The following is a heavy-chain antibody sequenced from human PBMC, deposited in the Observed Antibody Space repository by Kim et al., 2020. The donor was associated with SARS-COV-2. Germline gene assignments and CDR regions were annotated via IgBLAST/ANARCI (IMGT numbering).Heavy chain of an antibody. V-gene: IGHV3-15*01. CDR2: IKSKTDGGTT. Sequence: GGSLRLSCAASGFTFSNAWMSWVRQAPGKGLEWVGRIKSKTDGGTTDYAAPVKGRFTISRDDSKNTLYLQMNSLKTEDTAVYYCTTDPRYFDWSSPYWGQGTLVTVSS. CDR1: GFTFSNAW. CDR3: TTDPRYFDWSSPY. D-gene: IGHD3-9*01. J-gene: IGHJ4*02.